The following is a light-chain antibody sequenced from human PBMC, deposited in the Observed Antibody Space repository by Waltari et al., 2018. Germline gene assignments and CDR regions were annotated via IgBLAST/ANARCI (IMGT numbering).Light chain of an antibody. Sequence: DIQMTQSPSSLSASVGDRVTITCQASQDSADYLNWYQQKPGKAPKLLIYDASHLETGVPSRFSGSGSGTKFTFTISSLQPEDIATYYCQQDDDLPVTFGGGTKVEIK. CDR1: QDSADY. CDR3: QQDDDLPVT. CDR2: DAS. V-gene: IGKV1-33*01. J-gene: IGKJ4*01.